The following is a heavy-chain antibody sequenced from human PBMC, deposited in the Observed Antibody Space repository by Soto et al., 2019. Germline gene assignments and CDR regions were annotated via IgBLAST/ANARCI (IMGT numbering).Heavy chain of an antibody. CDR3: ARHVRGAVTMNWFDP. V-gene: IGHV4-39*01. CDR1: GGSIISSNFY. Sequence: SETLSLTCTVSGGSIISSNFYWGWIRQPPGKGLEWIGSVEYGGSTYDNPSLKSRVTLSADTSKNQFSLKLTSVTAADTAIYYCARHVRGAVTMNWFDPWGHRTLVTVSS. J-gene: IGHJ5*02. D-gene: IGHD3-10*02. CDR2: VEYGGST.